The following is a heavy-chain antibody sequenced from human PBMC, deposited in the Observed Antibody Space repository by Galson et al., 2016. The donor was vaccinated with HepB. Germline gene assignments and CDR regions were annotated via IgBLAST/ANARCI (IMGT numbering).Heavy chain of an antibody. CDR2: IIPVLGTA. CDR1: GGTFSKYG. V-gene: IGHV1-69*05. Sequence: SVKVSCKASGGTFSKYGIRWVRQAPGQGLEWMGGIIPVLGTASYAQKFQGRVTITTDESTTTVYMEVSGLRSEDTAVSYCASDHNVVASTLDRLDYYYYGLDVGGQGTTVTVSS. CDR3: ASDHNVVASTLDRLDYYYYGLDV. D-gene: IGHD5-12*01. J-gene: IGHJ6*02.